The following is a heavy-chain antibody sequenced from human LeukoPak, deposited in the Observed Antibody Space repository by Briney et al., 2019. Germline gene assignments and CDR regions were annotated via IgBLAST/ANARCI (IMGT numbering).Heavy chain of an antibody. Sequence: ASVKVSCKASGYTFTGYYMHWVRQAPGQGLEWMGWINPNSGGTNFAQKFQGRVTMTRDTSISTAYMELSRLRSDDTAVYYCARNFYFDSSGYYHYWGQGTLVTVSS. CDR3: ARNFYFDSSGYYHY. CDR2: INPNSGGT. CDR1: GYTFTGYY. V-gene: IGHV1-2*02. D-gene: IGHD3-22*01. J-gene: IGHJ4*02.